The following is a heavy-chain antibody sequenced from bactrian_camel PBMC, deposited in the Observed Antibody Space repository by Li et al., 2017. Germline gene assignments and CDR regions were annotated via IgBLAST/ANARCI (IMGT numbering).Heavy chain of an antibody. V-gene: IGHV3S54*01. Sequence: HVQLVESGGGSVQAGGSLTLSCFGSGDTFLNSCMGWFRQAPGKKREGVANLDNGDGSTKYADPVKGRFTISKDNAKNTLYLQMNSLKPEDTAMYYCALDLRPCTVIPRYVGRWGQGTQVTVS. CDR1: GDTFLNSC. D-gene: IGHD6*01. J-gene: IGHJ6*01. CDR3: ALDLRPCTVIPRYVGR. CDR2: LDNGDGST.